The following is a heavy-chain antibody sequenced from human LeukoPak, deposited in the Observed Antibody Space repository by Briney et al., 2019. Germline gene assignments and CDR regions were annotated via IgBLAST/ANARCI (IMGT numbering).Heavy chain of an antibody. V-gene: IGHV1-18*01. CDR2: ISAYNGNT. CDR3: ARDRGYCTSTSCYGGYYYYYMDV. CDR1: GYTFTSYG. Sequence: ASVKVSXKASGYTFTSYGISWVRQAPGQGLEWMGWISAYNGNTNYAQNLQGRVTMTTDTSTSTAYMELRSLRSDDTAVYYCARDRGYCTSTSCYGGYYYYYMDVWGKGTTVTVSS. D-gene: IGHD2-2*01. J-gene: IGHJ6*03.